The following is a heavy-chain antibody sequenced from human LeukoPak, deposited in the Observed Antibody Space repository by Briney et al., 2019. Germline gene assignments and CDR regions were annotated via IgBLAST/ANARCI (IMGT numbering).Heavy chain of an antibody. D-gene: IGHD5-12*01. CDR3: ARERVATAKFDS. V-gene: IGHV6-1*01. Sequence: SQTLSLTCAISGDSVSSNWAAWHWMRQSPPRGLEWLGRTYYRSKWYNHYAVSVKSRITTNPDTSQNQRSLQLNSVTPEDTAVYYCARERVATAKFDSWGQGTLVTVSS. CDR1: GDSVSSNWAA. J-gene: IGHJ4*02. CDR2: TYYRSKWYN.